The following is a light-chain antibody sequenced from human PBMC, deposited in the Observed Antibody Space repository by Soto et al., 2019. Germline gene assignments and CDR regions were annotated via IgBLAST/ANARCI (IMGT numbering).Light chain of an antibody. V-gene: IGKV3-20*01. CDR1: QSVSSNY. J-gene: IGKJ5*01. Sequence: EIVLTQSPGTLSLSPGERATLSCRASQSVSSNYLAWYQQKPGQAPRLLIYGASGRATGVPDRFSGSGSGTDFTLTNSRLEPEDFAVYYCQQYGSSPITFGQGTRLEIK. CDR2: GAS. CDR3: QQYGSSPIT.